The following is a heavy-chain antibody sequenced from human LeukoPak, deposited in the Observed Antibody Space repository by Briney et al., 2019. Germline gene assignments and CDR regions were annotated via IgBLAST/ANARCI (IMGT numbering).Heavy chain of an antibody. CDR3: AREILGGFNPGAY. Sequence: PSETLSLTCTVSLHSTTSNCWSWVRQPPGKGLEWIGEIHRSGSPNYNPSLQSRVTISIDRSRNQIALELSSVTAADTAVYYCAREILGGFNPGAYWGQGTLVTVSS. J-gene: IGHJ4*02. V-gene: IGHV4-4*02. D-gene: IGHD1-14*01. CDR1: LHSTTSNC. CDR2: IHRSGSP.